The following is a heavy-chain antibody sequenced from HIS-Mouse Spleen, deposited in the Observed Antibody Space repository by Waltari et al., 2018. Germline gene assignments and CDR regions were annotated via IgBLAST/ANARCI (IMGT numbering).Heavy chain of an antibody. Sequence: QLQLQESGPGLVKPSETLSLTCTVSGGSISRSRYYWGWIRPPPGKGLEWIGSIYYSGSTYYNPSLKSRVTISVDTSKNQFSLKLSSVTAADTAVYYCARSGSYYDYWGQGTLVTVSS. CDR1: GGSISRSRYY. CDR3: ARSGSYYDY. J-gene: IGHJ4*02. CDR2: IYYSGST. V-gene: IGHV4-39*07. D-gene: IGHD1-26*01.